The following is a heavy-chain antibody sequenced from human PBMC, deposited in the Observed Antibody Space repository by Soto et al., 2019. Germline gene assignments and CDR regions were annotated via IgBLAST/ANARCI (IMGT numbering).Heavy chain of an antibody. V-gene: IGHV1-8*01. J-gene: IGHJ5*02. Sequence: ASVKVPCKASGYTFTSYDINWVRQATGQGLEWMGWMNPNSGNTGYAQKFQGRVTMTRNTSISTAYMELSSLRSEDTAVYYCARGLYYDFWSGYSNWFDPWGQGTLVTVSS. CDR3: ARGLYYDFWSGYSNWFDP. CDR1: GYTFTSYD. CDR2: MNPNSGNT. D-gene: IGHD3-3*01.